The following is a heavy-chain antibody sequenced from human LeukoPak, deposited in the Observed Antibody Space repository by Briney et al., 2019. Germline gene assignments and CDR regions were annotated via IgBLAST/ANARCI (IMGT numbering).Heavy chain of an antibody. Sequence: GESLKISCKGSGYIFTSYWIGWVRQMPGKGLEWMGIPYPGDSDTRYSPSFQGQVTISADKSISTAYLQWSSLKASDTAMYYCARRCAYYDSSGYYLYDAFDIWGQGTMVTVSS. J-gene: IGHJ3*02. D-gene: IGHD3-22*01. CDR3: ARRCAYYDSSGYYLYDAFDI. CDR2: PYPGDSDT. CDR1: GYIFTSYW. V-gene: IGHV5-51*01.